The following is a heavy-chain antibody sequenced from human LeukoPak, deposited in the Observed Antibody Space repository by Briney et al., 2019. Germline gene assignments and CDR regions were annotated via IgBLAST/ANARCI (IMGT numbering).Heavy chain of an antibody. J-gene: IGHJ4*02. CDR3: AKDYARGGCSLAHCNPIDS. D-gene: IGHD2-15*01. CDR2: FSPDGI. CDR1: GFTFSTFA. V-gene: IGHV3-23*01. Sequence: PGGSLRLSCAASGFTFSTFAMTWVRQARGKGLEWVSTFSPDGIHYADSVKGRFAISRDDSMSTLFLQMNSLRAEDTAIYYCAKDYARGGCSLAHCNPIDSWGQGTLVTVSS.